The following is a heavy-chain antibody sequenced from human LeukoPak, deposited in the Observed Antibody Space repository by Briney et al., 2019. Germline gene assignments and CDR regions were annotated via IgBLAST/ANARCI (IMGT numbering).Heavy chain of an antibody. CDR1: GFTFSSYE. CDR2: INHSGST. Sequence: GSLRLSCAASGFTFSSYEMNWVRQAPGKGLEWIGEINHSGSTNYNPSLKSRVTISVDTSKNQFSLKLSSVTAADTAVYYCARLHGYWGQGTLVTVSS. CDR3: ARLHGY. J-gene: IGHJ4*02. V-gene: IGHV4-34*01.